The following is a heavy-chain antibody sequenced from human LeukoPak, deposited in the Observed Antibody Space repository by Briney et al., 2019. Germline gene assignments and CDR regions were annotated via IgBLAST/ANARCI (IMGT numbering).Heavy chain of an antibody. J-gene: IGHJ1*01. V-gene: IGHV3-64*01. Sequence: PGGSLRLSCAASGFTFRSYGMHWVRQAPGKGLEYVSAISSNGGRTYYANSVKGRFTISRDNSRNTLYLQVGSLRAEDMAVYYCATYYYDSGGFHFHHWGQGTLVTVSS. CDR3: ATYYYDSGGFHFHH. CDR1: GFTFRSYG. D-gene: IGHD3-22*01. CDR2: ISSNGGRT.